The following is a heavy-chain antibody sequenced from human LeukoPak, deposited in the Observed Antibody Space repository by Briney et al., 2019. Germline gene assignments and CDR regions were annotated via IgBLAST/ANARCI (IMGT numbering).Heavy chain of an antibody. J-gene: IGHJ5*02. CDR2: IIPIFGTA. V-gene: IGHV1-69*06. Sequence: SVKVSCKASGGTFSSYAISWVRQAPGQGLEWMGGIIPIFGTANYAQKFQGRVTITADKSTSTAYMELSSLRSEDTAVHYGAWGAAAASNWFDPWGQGTLVTVSS. CDR3: AWGAAAASNWFDP. D-gene: IGHD6-13*01. CDR1: GGTFSSYA.